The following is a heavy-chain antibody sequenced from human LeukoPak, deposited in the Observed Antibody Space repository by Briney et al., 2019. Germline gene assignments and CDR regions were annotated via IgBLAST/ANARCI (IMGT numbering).Heavy chain of an antibody. V-gene: IGHV1-69*05. CDR1: GYTFTGYY. Sequence: ASVKVSCKASGYTFTGYYMHWVRQAPGQGLEWMGRIIPIFGTANYAQKFQGRVTITTDESTSTAYMELSSLRSEDTAVYYCAREVGDYVWGSYLVYWGQGTLVTVSS. CDR2: IIPIFGTA. CDR3: AREVGDYVWGSYLVY. D-gene: IGHD3-16*02. J-gene: IGHJ4*02.